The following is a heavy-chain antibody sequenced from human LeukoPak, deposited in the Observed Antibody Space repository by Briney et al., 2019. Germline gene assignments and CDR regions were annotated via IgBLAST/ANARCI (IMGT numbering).Heavy chain of an antibody. CDR3: ARLYCSGDSCYQIFDY. J-gene: IGHJ4*02. V-gene: IGHV4-34*01. CDR1: GGSFSGYY. Sequence: PSETLTLTCAVYGGSFSGYYMSWIRQPPGKRLEWIGEINHSGSTIYNPSLKSRLTISVDTSKNQFSLKLSSVTAADTALYYCARLYCSGDSCYQIFDYWGQGTLVTVSS. CDR2: INHSGST. D-gene: IGHD2-15*01.